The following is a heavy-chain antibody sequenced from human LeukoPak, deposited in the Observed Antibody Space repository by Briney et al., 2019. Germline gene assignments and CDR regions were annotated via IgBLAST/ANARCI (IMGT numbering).Heavy chain of an antibody. CDR2: ISSSSTI. CDR1: GFTFSTYI. D-gene: IGHD5-12*01. CDR3: ARARSHRNSGYDY. V-gene: IGHV3-48*04. Sequence: QPGGSLRLSCAASGFTFSTYIMNWVRQAPGKGLEWVSYISSSSTIYYADSVKGRFTISRDNAKNTLYLQMNSLRAEDTAVYYCARARSHRNSGYDYWGQGTLVTVSS. J-gene: IGHJ4*02.